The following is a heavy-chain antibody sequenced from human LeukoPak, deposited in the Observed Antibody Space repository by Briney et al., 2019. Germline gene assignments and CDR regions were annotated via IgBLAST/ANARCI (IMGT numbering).Heavy chain of an antibody. D-gene: IGHD4-17*01. Sequence: GESLKISCKVSGYSFTSYYIGWVRQMPGKGVEWVGIIYPGDSETRYSPSFQGQVTISADRSISTAYLRWRSLQTPDTALYFCVRVGAYFGDYGALDYWGQGTLVTVSS. CDR2: IYPGDSET. CDR1: GYSFTSYY. V-gene: IGHV5-51*01. CDR3: VRVGAYFGDYGALDY. J-gene: IGHJ4*02.